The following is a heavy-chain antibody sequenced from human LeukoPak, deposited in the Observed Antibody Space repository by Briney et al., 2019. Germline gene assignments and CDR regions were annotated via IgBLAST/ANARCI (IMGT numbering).Heavy chain of an antibody. CDR1: GFTFSNYW. J-gene: IGHJ3*02. CDR3: AREVVLVYAYDAFDI. CDR2: IKQDGSEK. Sequence: GGSLRLSCAASGFTFSNYWLTWVRQAPGQGLEWVANIKQDGSEKHCVDSVKGRFTISRDNAKNSLYLQMNSLRAEDTAVYYCAREVVLVYAYDAFDIWGQGTMVTVSS. V-gene: IGHV3-7*01. D-gene: IGHD2-8*01.